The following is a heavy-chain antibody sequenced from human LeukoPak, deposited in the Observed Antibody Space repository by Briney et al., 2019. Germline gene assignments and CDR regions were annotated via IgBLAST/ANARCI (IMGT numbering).Heavy chain of an antibody. Sequence: ASVKVSCKASGGTFSSYAISWVRQAPGQGLEWMGRIIPILGIANYAQKFQGRVTITADESTSTAYMELSSLRSEDTAVYYCARVGVTGTIRYYYYYMDVWGKGTTVTVSS. D-gene: IGHD1-7*01. J-gene: IGHJ6*03. V-gene: IGHV1-69*04. CDR2: IIPILGIA. CDR3: ARVGVTGTIRYYYYYMDV. CDR1: GGTFSSYA.